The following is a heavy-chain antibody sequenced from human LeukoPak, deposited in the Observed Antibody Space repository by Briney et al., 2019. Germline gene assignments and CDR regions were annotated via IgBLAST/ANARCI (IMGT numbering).Heavy chain of an antibody. CDR1: GGSISSYY. V-gene: IGHV4-4*09. D-gene: IGHD3-22*01. Sequence: SETLSLTCTVSGGSISSYYWSWIRQPPGKGLEWIGYIYTSGSTNYNPSLKSRVTISVDTSKNQFSLKLSSVTAADTAVYYCARLTYYYDSSGVYYYYYMDVWGKGTTVTVSS. CDR3: ARLTYYYDSSGVYYYYYMDV. CDR2: IYTSGST. J-gene: IGHJ6*03.